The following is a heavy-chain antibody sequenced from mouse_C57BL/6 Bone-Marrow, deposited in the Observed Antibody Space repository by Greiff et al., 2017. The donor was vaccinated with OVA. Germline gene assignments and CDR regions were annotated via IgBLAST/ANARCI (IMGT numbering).Heavy chain of an antibody. CDR1: GYTFTGYW. CDR2: ILPGSGST. V-gene: IGHV1-9*01. CDR3: ARLYYYGSSYYAMDY. D-gene: IGHD1-1*01. Sequence: QVQLQQSGAELMKPGASVKLSCKATGYTFTGYWIEWVKQRPGHGLEWIGEILPGSGSTNYNEKFKGKATFTADTSSNTAYMQLSSLTTEDSAIDYCARLYYYGSSYYAMDYWGQGTSVTVSS. J-gene: IGHJ4*01.